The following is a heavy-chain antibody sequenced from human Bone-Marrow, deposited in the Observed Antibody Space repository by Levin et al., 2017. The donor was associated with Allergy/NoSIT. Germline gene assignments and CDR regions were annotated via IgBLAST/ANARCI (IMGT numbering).Heavy chain of an antibody. Sequence: GGSLRLSCTASGFTCSSNYLSWVRQAPGKGLEWVSVISLGDSTYYADSVKGRFTISRDNSRNTLYLQMNSLGAEDTAVYYCARVKLWWPARYFERWGRGTLVTVSS. D-gene: IGHD2-21*01. CDR2: ISLGDST. J-gene: IGHJ2*01. CDR3: ARVKLWWPARYFER. CDR1: GFTCSSNY. V-gene: IGHV3-53*01.